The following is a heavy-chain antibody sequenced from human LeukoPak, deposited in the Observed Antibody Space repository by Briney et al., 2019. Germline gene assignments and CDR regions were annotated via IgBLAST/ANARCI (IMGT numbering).Heavy chain of an antibody. CDR2: IDGDASRT. Sequence: GGSLRLSCAASGFTFNNYWIHWVRQVPGKDLVWVSRIDGDASRTNYADSVKGRFTISRDNAKNSLYLQMNSLRAEDTAVYYCARAPPISINTVITRYYFDYWGQGTLVTVSS. J-gene: IGHJ4*02. D-gene: IGHD4-23*01. V-gene: IGHV3-74*01. CDR1: GFTFNNYW. CDR3: ARAPPISINTVITRYYFDY.